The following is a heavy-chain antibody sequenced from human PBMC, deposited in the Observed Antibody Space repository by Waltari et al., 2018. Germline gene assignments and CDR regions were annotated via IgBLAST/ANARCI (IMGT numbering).Heavy chain of an antibody. Sequence: QVQLVQSGAEVKKPGASVKVSCKVSGYTLTELSMPWVRQAPGKGLEWMGGFDPEDGETIYAQKFQGRVTMTEDTSTDTAYMELSSLRSEDTAVYYCATVTSTAYSHGQWLARILQHWGQGTLVTVSS. CDR3: ATVTSTAYSHGQWLARILQH. CDR1: GYTLTELS. CDR2: FDPEDGET. V-gene: IGHV1-24*01. J-gene: IGHJ1*01. D-gene: IGHD6-19*01.